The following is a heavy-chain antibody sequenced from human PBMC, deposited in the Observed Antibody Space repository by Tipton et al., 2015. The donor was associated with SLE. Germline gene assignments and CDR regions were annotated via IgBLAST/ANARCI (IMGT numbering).Heavy chain of an antibody. Sequence: TLSLTCTVSGGSISSHYWSWIRQPPGKGLEWIGYIYYSGSTNYNPSLKSRVTISVDTSKNQFSLKLSSVTAADTAVYYCARDRTYYYHGMDVWGQGTTVTVSS. D-gene: IGHD1-1*01. CDR2: IYYSGST. J-gene: IGHJ6*02. CDR3: ARDRTYYYHGMDV. CDR1: GGSISSHY. V-gene: IGHV4-59*11.